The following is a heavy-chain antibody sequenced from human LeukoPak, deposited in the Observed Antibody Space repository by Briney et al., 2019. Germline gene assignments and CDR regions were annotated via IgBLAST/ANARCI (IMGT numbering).Heavy chain of an antibody. D-gene: IGHD5-12*01. CDR3: ARTTEGYAGGPGYSYYYYMDV. CDR1: GGSSSGYY. V-gene: IGHV4-34*01. CDR2: INHSGST. Sequence: SETLSLTCAVYGGSSSGYYWSWIRQPPGKGLEWIGEINHSGSTNYNPSLKSRVTISVDTSKNQFSLKLSSVTAADTAVYYCARTTEGYAGGPGYSYYYYMDVWGKGTTVTISS. J-gene: IGHJ6*03.